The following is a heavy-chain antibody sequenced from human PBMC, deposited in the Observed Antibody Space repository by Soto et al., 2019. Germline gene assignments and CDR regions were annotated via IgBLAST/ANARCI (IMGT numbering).Heavy chain of an antibody. Sequence: GGSLRLSCAASGFTFSNAWMSWVRQAPGKGLEWVGRIKSKTDGGTTDYAAPVKGRFTISRDDSKNTLYLQMNSLKTEDTAVYYCTTDEVYWNPYFDYWGQGTLVTVSS. CDR3: TTDEVYWNPYFDY. J-gene: IGHJ4*02. V-gene: IGHV3-15*01. CDR1: GFTFSNAW. D-gene: IGHD1-26*01. CDR2: IKSKTDGGTT.